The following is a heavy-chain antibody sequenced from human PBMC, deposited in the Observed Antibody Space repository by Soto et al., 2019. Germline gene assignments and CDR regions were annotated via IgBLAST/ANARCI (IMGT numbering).Heavy chain of an antibody. J-gene: IGHJ3*02. CDR1: GFGFSSYD. Sequence: QVHLVESGGGVVQPGRSLRLSCAASGFGFSSYDMHWVRQAPGKGLEWVAMISYDGSDKYFSDSVKGRLTISRDNSKNKVSLEMNSLRTKDTAAYYCAKGVPSPTQHAFDIWGQGTMVTVSS. CDR2: ISYDGSDK. CDR3: AKGVPSPTQHAFDI. V-gene: IGHV3-30*18.